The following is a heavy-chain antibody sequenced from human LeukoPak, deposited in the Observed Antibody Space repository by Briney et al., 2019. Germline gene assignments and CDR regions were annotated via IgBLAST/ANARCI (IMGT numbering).Heavy chain of an antibody. D-gene: IGHD1-1*01. J-gene: IGHJ4*02. V-gene: IGHV3-30-3*01. CDR1: GFTFSSYA. CDR3: GRLSRTTDN. CDR2: ISYDGSNK. Sequence: PGRSLRLSCAASGFTFSSYAMHWVRQAPGKGLEWVAVISYDGSNKYYADSVKGRFTISRDNSKNTLYLQMNSLRAEDTAVYYCGRLSRTTDNWGQGTLVTVSS.